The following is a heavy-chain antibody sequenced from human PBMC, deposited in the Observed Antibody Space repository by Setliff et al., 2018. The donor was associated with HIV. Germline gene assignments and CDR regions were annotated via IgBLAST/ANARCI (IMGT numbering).Heavy chain of an antibody. V-gene: IGHV1-69*13. CDR3: ASFITMVRANWFDS. CDR2: IIPIFGTA. D-gene: IGHD3-10*01. J-gene: IGHJ5*01. Sequence: ASVKVSCKASGYIFTDYYMHWVRQAPGQGLEWMGGIIPIFGTANYAQNFQGRVTITADESTSTAYMELSSLRSEDTAVYYCASFITMVRANWFDSWGQGTLVTVSS. CDR1: GYIFTDYY.